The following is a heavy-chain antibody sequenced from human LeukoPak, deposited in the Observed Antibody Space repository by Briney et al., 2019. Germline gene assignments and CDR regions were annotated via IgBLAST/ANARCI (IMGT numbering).Heavy chain of an antibody. CDR1: GGTFSGYY. CDR2: SNDSGGT. CDR3: ASMGNKELLLFDY. V-gene: IGHV4-34*01. J-gene: IGHJ4*02. D-gene: IGHD1-26*01. Sequence: PSETLSLTCAVYGGTFSGYYWSWIRQPPGKRLEWVGESNDSGGTNYNPSLKSRVTISVDTSKNQFSLKLSSVTAADTAVYYCASMGNKELLLFDYWGQGTLVTVSS.